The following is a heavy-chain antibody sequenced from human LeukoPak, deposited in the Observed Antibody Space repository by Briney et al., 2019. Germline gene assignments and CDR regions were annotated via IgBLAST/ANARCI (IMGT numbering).Heavy chain of an antibody. D-gene: IGHD3-22*01. CDR1: GASISGYL. CDR3: ARLSDYDVDTSHYMDV. J-gene: IGHJ6*03. V-gene: IGHV4-59*01. Sequence: SETLSLTCTVSGASISGYLWTWIRQPPGKGLEWIGYVYDNVDTNYHPSFTGRVSISVDVSKNQFSLKLTSVLAADTADYFCARLSDYDVDTSHYMDVWGKGTTVTVSS. CDR2: VYDNVDT.